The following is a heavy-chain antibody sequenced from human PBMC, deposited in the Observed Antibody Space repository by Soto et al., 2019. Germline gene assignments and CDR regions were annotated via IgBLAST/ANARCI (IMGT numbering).Heavy chain of an antibody. Sequence: SETLSLTCAVYGGSFSGYYGTWIRQPPGTGLEWIGEINHSGSTNYNPSLKSRVTISVDTSKNQFSLKLTSVTAADTAVYYCARRGRVQLPPYYFDYWGQGTLVTVSS. V-gene: IGHV4-34*01. CDR1: GGSFSGYY. CDR2: INHSGST. CDR3: ARRGRVQLPPYYFDY. D-gene: IGHD3-16*01. J-gene: IGHJ4*02.